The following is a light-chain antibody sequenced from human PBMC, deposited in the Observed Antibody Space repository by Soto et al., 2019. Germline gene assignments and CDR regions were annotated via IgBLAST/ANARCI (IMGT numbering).Light chain of an antibody. J-gene: IGLJ3*02. CDR3: GTWDSSLSVWV. CDR2: ENN. CDR1: SSNIGNNY. V-gene: IGLV1-51*02. Sequence: QSVLTQPPSVSAAPGQKVTISCSGSSSNIGNNYVSWYQQLPGTAPKLLIYENNKRPSGIPDRFSGSKSGTSATLGITGLQTGDEADYYCGTWDSSLSVWVFGGGTKGTVL.